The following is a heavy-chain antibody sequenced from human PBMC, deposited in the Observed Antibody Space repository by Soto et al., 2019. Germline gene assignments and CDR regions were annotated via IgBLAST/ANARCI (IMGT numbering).Heavy chain of an antibody. J-gene: IGHJ4*02. CDR2: ISYDATKK. D-gene: IGHD6-13*01. V-gene: IGHV3-30*18. CDR3: AKRAAPRAYYIDL. CDR1: VFRFSDYG. Sequence: QPGGSLRLSCVASVFRFSDYGMHWVRQAPGKGLEWVAVISYDATKKYYAESLKGRFTISRDNSKSTLYLQMNSLSGDDTAVYYCAKRAAPRAYYIDLWGQGVLVTVSS.